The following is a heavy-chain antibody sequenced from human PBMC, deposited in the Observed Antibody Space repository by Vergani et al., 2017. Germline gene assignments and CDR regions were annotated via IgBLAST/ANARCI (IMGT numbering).Heavy chain of an antibody. D-gene: IGHD3-9*01. CDR3: ARDWEYFDNWFDP. V-gene: IGHV3-21*01. CDR2: ISSSSSYI. J-gene: IGHJ5*02. CDR1: GFTLSSYS. Sequence: EVQLVESGGGLVKPGGSLRLSCAASGFTLSSYSMNWVRQAPGKGLEWVSSISSSSSYIYYADSVKGRFTISRDNAKNSLYLQMNSLRAEDTAVYYCARDWEYFDNWFDPWGQGTLVTVSS.